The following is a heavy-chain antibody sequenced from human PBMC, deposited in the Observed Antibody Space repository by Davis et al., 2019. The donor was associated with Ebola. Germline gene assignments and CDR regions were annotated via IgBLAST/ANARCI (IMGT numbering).Heavy chain of an antibody. CDR1: GFVFRNYV. D-gene: IGHD5/OR15-5a*01. CDR2: ISGGGYST. V-gene: IGHV3-23*01. CDR3: AKELVSGSSYYLDY. Sequence: GESLKISCAASGFVFRNYVMSWVRQAPGKGLEWVSTISGGGYSTNYADSVKGRFTISRDNSKSTLYLQMNSLRAEDTAIYYCAKELVSGSSYYLDYWGQGTLVTVSS. J-gene: IGHJ4*02.